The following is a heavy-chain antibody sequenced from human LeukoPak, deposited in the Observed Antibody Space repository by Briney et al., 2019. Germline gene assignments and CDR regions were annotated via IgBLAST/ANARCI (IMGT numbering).Heavy chain of an antibody. CDR3: ARSPHILTGENFDF. Sequence: ASVKVSCKASGYTFTGYYMHWVRQAPGQGLEWMGWINPNSGGTNYAHKFQGRVTMTRDTSISTAYMELSRLRSDDTAVFYCARSPHILTGENFDFWGQGTLVTVSS. J-gene: IGHJ4*02. CDR2: INPNSGGT. V-gene: IGHV1-2*07. CDR1: GYTFTGYY. D-gene: IGHD3-9*01.